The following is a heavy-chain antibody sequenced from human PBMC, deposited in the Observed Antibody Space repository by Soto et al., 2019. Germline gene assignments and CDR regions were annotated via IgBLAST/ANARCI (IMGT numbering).Heavy chain of an antibody. CDR3: ASGGSIGRRPGIDY. J-gene: IGHJ4*02. V-gene: IGHV1-18*01. D-gene: IGHD2-15*01. CDR1: GYTFTTYG. Sequence: ASVKVSCKASGYTFTTYGVSWVRQAPGQGLEWLGWISTYNGHTNYAQNLQDRVTMTTDTSTSTVYMELSSLRSDDTAVYYCASGGSIGRRPGIDYWGQRTLVTVSS. CDR2: ISTYNGHT.